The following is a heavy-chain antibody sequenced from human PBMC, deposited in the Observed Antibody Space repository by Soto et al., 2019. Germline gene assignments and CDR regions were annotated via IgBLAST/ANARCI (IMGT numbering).Heavy chain of an antibody. CDR3: AKDTIAVAPTFDY. V-gene: IGHV3-30*18. J-gene: IGHJ4*02. Sequence: ESGGGVVQPGRSLRLSCAASGFTFSSYGMHWVRQAPGKGLEWVAVISYDGSNKYYADSVKGRFTISRDNSKNTLYLQMNSLRAEDKAVYYCAKDTIAVAPTFDYWGQGTLVTVSS. CDR1: GFTFSSYG. CDR2: ISYDGSNK. D-gene: IGHD6-19*01.